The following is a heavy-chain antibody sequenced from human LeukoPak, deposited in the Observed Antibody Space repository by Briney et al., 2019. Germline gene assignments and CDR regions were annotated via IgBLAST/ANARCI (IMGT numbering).Heavy chain of an antibody. J-gene: IGHJ6*02. CDR2: IYPGDSDT. CDR3: ARRDSSNYGYNV. CDR1: GYTFVSYW. Sequence: LGESLKISCKGSGYTFVSYWIAWVRQMPGKGLEWMGIIYPGDSDTRYSPFFQGQVTISADKSITTAYLQWSSLKASDTAMYYCARRDSSNYGYNVWGQGTTVTVSS. D-gene: IGHD5-18*01. V-gene: IGHV5-51*01.